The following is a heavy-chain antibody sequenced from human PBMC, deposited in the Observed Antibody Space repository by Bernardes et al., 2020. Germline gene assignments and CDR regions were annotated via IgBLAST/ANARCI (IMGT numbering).Heavy chain of an antibody. CDR3: TRGPTYADNSIEAI. CDR2: INEDGSGE. CDR1: GFTVSSYW. Sequence: GGSRRLSCAASGFTVSSYWMSWVRQAPGKGLEWVANINEDGSGENYAGSVKGRFTISRDIAKNSLYLQMSSLRVEDTAVYFCTRGPTYADNSIEAIWGNGTTVTVSS. D-gene: IGHD4-17*01. J-gene: IGHJ6*04. V-gene: IGHV3-7*03.